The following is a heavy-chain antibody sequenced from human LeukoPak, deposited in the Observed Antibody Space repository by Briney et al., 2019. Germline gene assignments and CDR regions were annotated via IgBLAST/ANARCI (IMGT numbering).Heavy chain of an antibody. CDR3: ANTLARGYYFDY. CDR1: GGSISSSSYY. CDR2: IYYSGST. J-gene: IGHJ4*02. D-gene: IGHD3-3*02. Sequence: PSETLSLTCTVSGGSISSSSYYWGWIRQPPGKGLEWIGSIYYSGSTYYNPSLKSRVTISVDTSKNQFSLKLSSVTAAGTAVYYCANTLARGYYFDYWGQGTLVTVSS. V-gene: IGHV4-39*01.